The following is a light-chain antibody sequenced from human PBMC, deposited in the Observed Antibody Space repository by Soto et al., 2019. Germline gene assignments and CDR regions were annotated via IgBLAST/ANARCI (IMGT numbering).Light chain of an antibody. CDR1: QSISSW. J-gene: IGKJ2*01. V-gene: IGKV1-5*01. CDR3: QQYNSYPVT. CDR2: DAS. Sequence: DSQMTQSPSTLSASVGDRVTITCRASQSISSWLAWYQQKPGKAPKLLIYDASSLESGVPSRFSGSGSGTEFTLTVSSLQPDDFATYYCQQYNSYPVTFGQGTKVDIK.